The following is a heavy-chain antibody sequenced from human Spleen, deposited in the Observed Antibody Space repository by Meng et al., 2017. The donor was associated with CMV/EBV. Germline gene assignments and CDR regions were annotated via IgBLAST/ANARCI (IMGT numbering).Heavy chain of an antibody. CDR2: ISYDGDIT. D-gene: IGHD1-1*01. J-gene: IGHJ6*02. CDR1: GFTFSSYT. CDR3: TRDQKQLWSRYFYYGMDV. V-gene: IGHV3-30*01. Sequence: GESLKISCAASGFTFSSYTMHWVRQAPGKGLQWVALISYDGDITYYADSVKGRFTISRDNSRSTLYVQMNSLKAEDTAVYYCTRDQKQLWSRYFYYGMDVWGQGPTVTVSS.